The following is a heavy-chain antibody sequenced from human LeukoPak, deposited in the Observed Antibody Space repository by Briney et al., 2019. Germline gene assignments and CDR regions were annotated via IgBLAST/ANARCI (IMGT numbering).Heavy chain of an antibody. CDR3: ATRSLISPY. CDR1: GFAVSHNY. J-gene: IGHJ4*02. Sequence: AGESLRLSCAASGFAVSHNYMSWVRQAPGKGLEWVSCIYSGGSTDYADSVKGRFTISRDNSRNTLYLQMNSLRAEDTAVYYCATRSLISPYWGQGTLVTVSS. D-gene: IGHD3-3*02. CDR2: IYSGGST. V-gene: IGHV3-53*01.